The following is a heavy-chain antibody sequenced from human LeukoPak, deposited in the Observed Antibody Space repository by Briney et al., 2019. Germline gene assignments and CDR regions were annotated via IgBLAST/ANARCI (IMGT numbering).Heavy chain of an antibody. V-gene: IGHV1-69*05. CDR2: IIPIFGTA. D-gene: IGHD3-3*01. J-gene: IGHJ6*03. Sequence: ASVKVSCTASGGTFSSYAISWVRQAPGQGLEWMGGIIPIFGTANYAQKFQGRVTITTDESTSTAYMELSSLRSEDTAVYYCARASGDFWSGYYTEYYYYMDVWGKGTTVTVSS. CDR1: GGTFSSYA. CDR3: ARASGDFWSGYYTEYYYYMDV.